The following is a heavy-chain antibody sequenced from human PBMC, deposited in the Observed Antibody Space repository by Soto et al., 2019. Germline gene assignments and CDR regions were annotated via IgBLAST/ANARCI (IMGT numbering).Heavy chain of an antibody. V-gene: IGHV3-30-3*01. D-gene: IGHD3-22*01. Sequence: GGSLRLSCAASGFTFSSYAMHWVRQAPGKGLEWVAVISCDGSNKYYADSVKGRFTISRDNSKNTLYLQMNSLRAEDTAVYYCARDQYYYDSSGYDYWGQGTLVTVSS. J-gene: IGHJ4*02. CDR3: ARDQYYYDSSGYDY. CDR1: GFTFSSYA. CDR2: ISCDGSNK.